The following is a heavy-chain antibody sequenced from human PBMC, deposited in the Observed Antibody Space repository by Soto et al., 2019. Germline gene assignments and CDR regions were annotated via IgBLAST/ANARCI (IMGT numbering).Heavy chain of an antibody. CDR1: GGSISSSGYY. Sequence: SETLSLTCTVSGGSISSSGYYWGWIRQPPGKGLEWVGSIYYSGSTYYNPSLKSRVTISVDTSKNQFSLELSSVTAADTAVYYCASIQTTVTTDFDYWGQGTLVTVSS. CDR3: ASIQTTVTTDFDY. CDR2: IYYSGST. D-gene: IGHD4-17*01. V-gene: IGHV4-39*01. J-gene: IGHJ4*02.